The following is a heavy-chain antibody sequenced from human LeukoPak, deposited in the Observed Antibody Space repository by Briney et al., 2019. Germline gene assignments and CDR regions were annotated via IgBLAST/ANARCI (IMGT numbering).Heavy chain of an antibody. CDR3: ARDYGYCSSTSCFDAFDI. D-gene: IGHD2-2*01. CDR2: IIPIFGTA. Sequence: SVKVSCKASGGTFSSYAISWVRQAPGQGLEWMGGIIPIFGTANYAQKFQGRVTITTDESTSTAYMELSSLRSEDTAVYYCARDYGYCSSTSCFDAFDIWGQGTMVTVSS. J-gene: IGHJ3*02. CDR1: GGTFSSYA. V-gene: IGHV1-69*05.